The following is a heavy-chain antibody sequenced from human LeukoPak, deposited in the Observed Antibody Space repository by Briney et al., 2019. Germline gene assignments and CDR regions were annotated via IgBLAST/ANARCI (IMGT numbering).Heavy chain of an antibody. CDR2: INSGSTYT. V-gene: IGHV3-21*01. D-gene: IGHD1-1*01. CDR3: ARSLTTLTYEGY. J-gene: IGHJ4*02. CDR1: GFTFSSYM. Sequence: GGSLRLSCEASGFTFSSYMMNWVRQAPGKGLEWVSSINSGSTYTYYTESVKGRFTVSRDNAKNSLFLQMNSLRAEDTAIYYCARSLTTLTYEGYWGQGTLVTVSS.